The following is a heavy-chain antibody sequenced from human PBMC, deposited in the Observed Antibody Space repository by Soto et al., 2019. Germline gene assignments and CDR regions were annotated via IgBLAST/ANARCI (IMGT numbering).Heavy chain of an antibody. D-gene: IGHD6-6*01. Sequence: SETLSLTCAVSGGSISSGGYSWSWIRQPPGKGLEWIGYIYHSGSTYYNPSLKSRVTISVDRSKNQFSLKLSSVTAADTAVYYCASELVHNYYYYWGQGTLVTVSS. CDR2: IYHSGST. J-gene: IGHJ4*02. V-gene: IGHV4-30-2*01. CDR3: ASELVHNYYYY. CDR1: GGSISSGGYS.